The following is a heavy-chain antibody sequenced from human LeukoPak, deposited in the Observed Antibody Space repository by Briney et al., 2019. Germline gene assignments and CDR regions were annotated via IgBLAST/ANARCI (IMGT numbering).Heavy chain of an antibody. Sequence: GGSLRLSCAASGFTFSSYAMSWVRQAPGKGLEWVSYISSSSSTIYYADSVKGRFTISRDNAKNLLYLQMNSLRAEDTAVYYWARALRQVLGRVYFDYWGQGTLVTVSS. CDR2: ISSSSSTI. CDR3: ARALRQVLGRVYFDY. CDR1: GFTFSSYA. V-gene: IGHV3-48*04. D-gene: IGHD4/OR15-4a*01. J-gene: IGHJ4*02.